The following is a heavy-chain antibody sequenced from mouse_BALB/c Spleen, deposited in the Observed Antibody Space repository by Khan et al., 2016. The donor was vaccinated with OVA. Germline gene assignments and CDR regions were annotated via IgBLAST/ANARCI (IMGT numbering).Heavy chain of an antibody. CDR3: ARSPTFNTTALDY. Sequence: EVELVESGGGLVQPGGSLTLSCAASGFTFSSNTMSWVRQTPEERLEWVAYITNCGGNNYYPATVKSRFTISSDNAKNTLYLQMSSLKSEDTAMYYCARSPTFNTTALDYWGQGTSVTVSS. V-gene: IGHV5-12-2*01. CDR2: ITNCGGNN. D-gene: IGHD1-2*01. J-gene: IGHJ4*01. CDR1: GFTFSSNT.